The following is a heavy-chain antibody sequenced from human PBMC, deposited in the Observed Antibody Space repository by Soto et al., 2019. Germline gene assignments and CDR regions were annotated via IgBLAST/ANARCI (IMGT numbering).Heavy chain of an antibody. Sequence: SETLSLTCTVSGAAITSYYWSLIRQPPGKGLEWIGYVSYSGTTNYNPSFKSRVTVSLDTSKNQFSLKLSSVTAADTAVYYCVKDKPGGYSYNDAFDIWGQGNMVTVSS. CDR2: VSYSGTT. CDR3: VKDKPGGYSYNDAFDI. CDR1: GAAITSYY. V-gene: IGHV4-59*01. J-gene: IGHJ3*02. D-gene: IGHD5-18*01.